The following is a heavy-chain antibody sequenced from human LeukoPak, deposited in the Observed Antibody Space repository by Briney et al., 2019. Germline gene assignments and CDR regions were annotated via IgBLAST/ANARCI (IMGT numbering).Heavy chain of an antibody. CDR1: GGSISSYY. J-gene: IGHJ4*02. D-gene: IGHD1-26*01. CDR3: VRSSGTYRSFDY. V-gene: IGHV4-59*01. CDR2: IYYSGTT. Sequence: SETLSLTCTVSGGSISSYYWSWIRQPPGKGLEWIGYIYYSGTTDYNPSLKSRVTISVDTSNNQFSLKVSSVTAADTAVYYCVRSSGTYRSFDYWGQGTLVTVSS.